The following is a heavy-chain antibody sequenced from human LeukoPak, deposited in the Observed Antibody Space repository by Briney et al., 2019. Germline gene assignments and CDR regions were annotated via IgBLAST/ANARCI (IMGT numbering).Heavy chain of an antibody. Sequence: GGSLRLSCAASGFTFSSYAMSWVRQAPGKGLEWVSAISGSGGSTYYADSVKGRFTISRDNSKNTLYLQMNSLRAEDTAVYYCARDLPLYCSGGSCYSLNYWGQGTLVTVSS. CDR1: GFTFSSYA. J-gene: IGHJ4*02. CDR3: ARDLPLYCSGGSCYSLNY. V-gene: IGHV3-23*01. CDR2: ISGSGGST. D-gene: IGHD2-15*01.